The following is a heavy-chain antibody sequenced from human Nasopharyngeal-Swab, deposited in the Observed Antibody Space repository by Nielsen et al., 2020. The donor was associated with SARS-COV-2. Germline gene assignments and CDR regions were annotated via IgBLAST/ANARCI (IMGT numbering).Heavy chain of an antibody. Sequence: SETLSLTCTAPGGSTSSYSWSWIRQPPGKGLEWIGYIYYSGNTNHNPSLKSRVTISVDTSKNQFSLKLSSVTAADPAVYYCAGVSGYELNWFDPWGQGTLVTVSS. CDR1: GGSTSSYS. V-gene: IGHV4-59*01. J-gene: IGHJ5*02. D-gene: IGHD5-12*01. CDR2: IYYSGNT. CDR3: AGVSGYELNWFDP.